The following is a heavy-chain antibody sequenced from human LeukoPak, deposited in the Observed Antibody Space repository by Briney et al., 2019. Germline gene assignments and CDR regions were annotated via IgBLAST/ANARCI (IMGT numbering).Heavy chain of an antibody. CDR2: VHLDGRT. CDR3: AREGGFYRPLDY. V-gene: IGHV4-4*02. Sequence: SETLSLTCAVSGGSVTSTNWWTWVRQPPGKGLEWIGEVHLDGRTNYNPSLTGRLTLSVDLYENHISLKLASVTAADTAVYYCAREGGFYRPLDYLGQGTLVTVSS. J-gene: IGHJ4*02. D-gene: IGHD3-3*01. CDR1: GGSVTSTNW.